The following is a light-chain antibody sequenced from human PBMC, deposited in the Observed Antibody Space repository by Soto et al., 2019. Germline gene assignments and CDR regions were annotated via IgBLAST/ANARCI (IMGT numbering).Light chain of an antibody. CDR3: QQYGSSPPYT. J-gene: IGKJ2*01. V-gene: IGKV3-15*01. Sequence: EVVMTQSPATLSLSPGERATLSCRASQSVSSSLAWYQQKPGQAPRLLIYGASTRAAGIPDRFSGSGSETEFTLTISSLQAEDFAVYYCQQYGSSPPYTFGQGTKLEIK. CDR2: GAS. CDR1: QSVSSS.